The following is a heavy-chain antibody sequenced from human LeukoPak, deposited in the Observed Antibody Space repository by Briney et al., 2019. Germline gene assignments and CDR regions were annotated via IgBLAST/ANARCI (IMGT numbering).Heavy chain of an antibody. CDR2: ASYSGGT. V-gene: IGHV4-31*03. CDR3: ATAECEYFFFDS. CDR1: GGSVTGGGYY. J-gene: IGHJ4*02. Sequence: ASETLSLTCSVSGGSVTGGGYYWSWIRQHPGKGLEWIVFASYSGGTYYNPSLISRITISVDRSQNQFSLRMRDVTAADTAVYFCATAECEYFFFDSWGEGALVAVSS. D-gene: IGHD2/OR15-2a*01.